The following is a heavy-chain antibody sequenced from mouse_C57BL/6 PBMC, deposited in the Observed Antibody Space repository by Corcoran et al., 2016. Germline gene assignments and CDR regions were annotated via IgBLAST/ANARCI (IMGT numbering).Heavy chain of an antibody. CDR3: GRQGYYCLFAY. D-gene: IGHD1-1*01. V-gene: IGHV4-1*01. J-gene: IGHJ3*01. Sequence: EVKLLQSGGGLVQPGGSLKLSCAASGIDFSRYWMSWVRRAPGKGLEWIGEINPDSSTINYAPSLKDKFIISRDNAKNTLYLQMSKVRSEDTALYYCGRQGYYCLFAYWGQGTLVTVSA. CDR2: INPDSSTI. CDR1: GIDFSRYW.